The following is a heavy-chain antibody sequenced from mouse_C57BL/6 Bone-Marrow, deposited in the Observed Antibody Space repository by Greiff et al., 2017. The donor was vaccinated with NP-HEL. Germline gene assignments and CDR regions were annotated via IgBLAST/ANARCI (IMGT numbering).Heavy chain of an antibody. D-gene: IGHD1-1*01. CDR2: IDPSDSYT. Sequence: QVQLQQSGAELVRPGTSVKLSCKASGYTFTSYWMHWVKQRPGQGLEWIGVIDPSDSYTNYNQKFKGKATLTVDTSSSTAYMQLSSLTSEDSAVYYCARDSITTVVATEEGYFDYWGQGTTLTVSS. CDR1: GYTFTSYW. J-gene: IGHJ2*01. CDR3: ARDSITTVVATEEGYFDY. V-gene: IGHV1-59*01.